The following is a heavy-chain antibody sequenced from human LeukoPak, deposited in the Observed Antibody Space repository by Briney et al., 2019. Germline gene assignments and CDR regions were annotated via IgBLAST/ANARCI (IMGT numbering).Heavy chain of an antibody. V-gene: IGHV3-23*01. J-gene: IGHJ3*02. CDR1: GFTFSSYA. D-gene: IGHD3-22*01. CDR3: AKPGQWLLTPHDAFDI. CDR2: IIGSGGST. Sequence: GGSLRLSCAASGFTFSSYAMSWVRQAPGKGLEWVSAIIGSGGSTYYADSVKGRFTISRDNSKNTLYLQMNSLRAEDTAVYYCAKPGQWLLTPHDAFDIWGQGTMVTVSS.